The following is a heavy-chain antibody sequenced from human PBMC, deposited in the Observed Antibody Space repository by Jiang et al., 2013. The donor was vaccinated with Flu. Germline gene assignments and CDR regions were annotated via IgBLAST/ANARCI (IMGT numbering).Heavy chain of an antibody. V-gene: IGHV3-30-3*01. CDR1: GFTFSSYA. D-gene: IGHD1-26*01. CDR3: ARDRRAYYGGFYYYGMDV. CDR2: ISYDGSNK. Sequence: GVVQPGRSLRLSCAASGFTFSSYAMHWVRQAPGKGLEWVAVISYDGSNKYYADSVKGRFTISRDNSKNTLYLQMNSLRAEDTAVYYCARDRRAYYGGFYYYGMDVWGQGTTVTVSS. J-gene: IGHJ6*02.